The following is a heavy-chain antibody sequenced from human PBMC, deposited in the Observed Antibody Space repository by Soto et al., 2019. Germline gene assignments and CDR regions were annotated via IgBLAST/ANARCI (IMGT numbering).Heavy chain of an antibody. D-gene: IGHD2-8*01. CDR3: ARTYCTNGVCSPFDY. CDR2: IYSSGTT. Sequence: SETLSLTCTVSDGSISSYYWSWVRQPPGNGLEWIGYIYSSGTTYYNPSLKSRVTLSVDTSKTQFSLRLRSVTAADTAVYYCARTYCTNGVCSPFDYWGQGTLVTVSS. V-gene: IGHV4-59*01. J-gene: IGHJ4*02. CDR1: DGSISSYY.